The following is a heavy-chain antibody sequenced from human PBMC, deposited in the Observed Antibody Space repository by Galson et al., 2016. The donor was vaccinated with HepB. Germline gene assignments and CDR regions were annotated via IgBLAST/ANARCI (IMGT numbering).Heavy chain of an antibody. J-gene: IGHJ6*02. CDR1: GFTLRTYS. D-gene: IGHD5-12*01. V-gene: IGHV3-48*02. CDR2: ISISGSPI. CDR3: AKEVAPHTTTYYYGLDV. Sequence: SLRLSCAASGFTLRTYSMNWVRQAPGKGLKWLSYISISGSPIYYADSVKGRFTISRDDAQNSLHLQMNSLRDEDTALYYCAKEVAPHTTTYYYGLDVWGQGTTVIVSS.